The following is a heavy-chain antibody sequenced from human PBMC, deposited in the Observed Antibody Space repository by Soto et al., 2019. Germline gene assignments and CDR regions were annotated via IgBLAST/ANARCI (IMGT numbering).Heavy chain of an antibody. CDR2: IFDSGST. V-gene: IGHV4-31*03. CDR3: ASGWRVDAFDI. J-gene: IGHJ3*02. CDR1: GYSIRSGGYY. D-gene: IGHD3-3*01. Sequence: SETLSLTCSVSGYSIRSGGYYWSWLRLHPGKALEWIGDIFDSGSTFYNPSLKSRLSISLDTSKNQFSLMLSSVTAADTAVYYCASGWRVDAFDIWGQGTMVTVSS.